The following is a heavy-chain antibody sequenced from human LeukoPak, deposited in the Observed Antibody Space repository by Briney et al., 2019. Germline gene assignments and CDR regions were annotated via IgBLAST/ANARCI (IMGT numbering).Heavy chain of an antibody. CDR2: IYPGDSNT. V-gene: IGHV5-51*01. CDR1: GYSFTSYW. J-gene: IGHJ4*02. CDR3: ARQGYSYGFDY. Sequence: GESLKISCKGSGYSFTSYWIGWVRQMPGQGLEWVGIIYPGDSNTRYSPSFQGQVTISADKSISTAYLQWSSPKASDTAMYYCARQGYSYGFDYWGQGTLVTVSS. D-gene: IGHD5-18*01.